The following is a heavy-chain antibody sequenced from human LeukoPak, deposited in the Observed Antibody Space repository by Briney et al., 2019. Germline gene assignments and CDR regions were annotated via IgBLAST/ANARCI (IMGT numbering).Heavy chain of an antibody. D-gene: IGHD1-26*01. Sequence: SETLSLTCAVYGGSFSGYYWSWIRQPPGKGLEWIGEINHSGSTNYNPSLKSRVTISVDTSKNQFSLKLTSVTAADTAVYYCATYSGNYNNFEYWGQGTLVTVSS. CDR1: GGSFSGYY. CDR2: INHSGST. J-gene: IGHJ4*02. CDR3: ATYSGNYNNFEY. V-gene: IGHV4-34*01.